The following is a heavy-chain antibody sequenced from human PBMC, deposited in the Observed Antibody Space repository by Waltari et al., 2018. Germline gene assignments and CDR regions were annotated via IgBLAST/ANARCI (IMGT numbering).Heavy chain of an antibody. Sequence: QVQLVQSGTEVKKPGASVTVSCEASGYTFTAFYMHWVRQTPGHGLEWMGWINPNRGDTKFAEKFQGRVTMTRDTSISTAYIELSRLQSDDTAVYYCARDTSPLYYDSAGLDAFDSWGQGTLVTVSS. D-gene: IGHD3-22*01. CDR1: GYTFTAFY. CDR3: ARDTSPLYYDSAGLDAFDS. CDR2: INPNRGDT. J-gene: IGHJ3*02. V-gene: IGHV1-2*02.